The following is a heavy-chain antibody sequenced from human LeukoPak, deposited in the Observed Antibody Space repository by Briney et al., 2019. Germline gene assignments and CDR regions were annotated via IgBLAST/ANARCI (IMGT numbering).Heavy chain of an antibody. V-gene: IGHV4-34*01. CDR2: INHSGST. D-gene: IGHD2-15*01. J-gene: IGHJ3*02. CDR3: ALVVVAAANLFDAFDI. CDR1: GGSFSGYY. Sequence: SETLSLTRAVYGGSFSGYYWSWIRQPPGKGLEWIGEINHSGSTNYNPSLKSRVTISVDTSKNQFSLKLSSVTAADTAVYYCALVVVAAANLFDAFDIWGQGAMVTVSS.